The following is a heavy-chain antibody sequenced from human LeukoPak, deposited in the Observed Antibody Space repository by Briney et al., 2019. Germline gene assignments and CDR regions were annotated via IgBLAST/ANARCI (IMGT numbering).Heavy chain of an antibody. J-gene: IGHJ4*02. CDR1: EFTVSSNY. CDR2: IYTGGST. V-gene: IGHV3-53*03. Sequence: GGSLRLSCAASEFTVSSNYMSWVRQAPGKGLEWVSVIYTGGSTYHVDSVKGRFTISRDNSKNTLYLQMNSLRAEGTAVYYCAGGPSEGHYFDYWGQGTLVTVSS. CDR3: AGGPSEGHYFDY.